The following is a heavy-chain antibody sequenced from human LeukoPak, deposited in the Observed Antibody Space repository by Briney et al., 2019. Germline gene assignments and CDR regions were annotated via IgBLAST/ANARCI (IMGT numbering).Heavy chain of an antibody. CDR3: ARLLLGAWYSSSWKGGFDY. J-gene: IGHJ4*02. D-gene: IGHD6-13*01. Sequence: SETLSLTCAVYGGSFSGYYWSWIRQPPGKGLEWIGEINHSGSTNYNPSLKSRVTISVDTSKNQFSLKLSSVTAADTAVYYCARLLLGAWYSSSWKGGFDYWGQGTLVTVSS. V-gene: IGHV4-34*01. CDR2: INHSGST. CDR1: GGSFSGYY.